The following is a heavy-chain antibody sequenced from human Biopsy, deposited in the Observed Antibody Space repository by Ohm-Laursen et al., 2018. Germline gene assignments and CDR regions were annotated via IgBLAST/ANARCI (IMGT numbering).Heavy chain of an antibody. CDR2: INCKTGAT. J-gene: IGHJ4*01. V-gene: IGHV1-2*02. D-gene: IGHD2-8*01. CDR1: SYTFTDYN. CDR3: ARDPLNGHKHFDY. Sequence: ASVKASCKTYSYTFTDYNIHWMRQAPGQGLEWLGYINCKTGATNYAQKFQGTVTMTRDTSISTAYLALGCLRSAETAIYYCARDPLNGHKHFDYWGQGSPVTASS.